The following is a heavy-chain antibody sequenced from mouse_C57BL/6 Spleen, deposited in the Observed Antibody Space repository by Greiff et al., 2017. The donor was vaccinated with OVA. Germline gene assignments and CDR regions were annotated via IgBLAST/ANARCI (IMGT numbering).Heavy chain of an antibody. CDR1: GYTFTSYW. Sequence: QVQLQQPGAELVRPGTSVKLSCKASGYTFTSYWMHWVKQRPGQGLEWIGVIDPSDSYTNYNQKFKGKATLTVDTSSSTAYMQLSSLTSEDSAVYYCARALDSPGYWGQGTTLTVSS. J-gene: IGHJ2*01. V-gene: IGHV1-59*01. CDR2: IDPSDSYT. D-gene: IGHD3-2*02. CDR3: ARALDSPGY.